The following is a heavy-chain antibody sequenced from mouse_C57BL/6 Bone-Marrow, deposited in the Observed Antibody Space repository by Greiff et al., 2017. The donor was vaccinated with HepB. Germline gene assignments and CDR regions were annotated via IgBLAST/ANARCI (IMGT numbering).Heavy chain of an antibody. Sequence: QVQLQQSGAELARPGASVKLSCKASGYTFTSYGISWVKQRTGQGLEWIGEIYPRSGNTYYNEKFKGKATLTADKSSSTAYMELRSLTSEDSAVYFCARSVLTGYYFDYWGQGTTLTVSS. D-gene: IGHD4-1*01. CDR3: ARSVLTGYYFDY. CDR1: GYTFTSYG. J-gene: IGHJ2*01. CDR2: IYPRSGNT. V-gene: IGHV1-81*01.